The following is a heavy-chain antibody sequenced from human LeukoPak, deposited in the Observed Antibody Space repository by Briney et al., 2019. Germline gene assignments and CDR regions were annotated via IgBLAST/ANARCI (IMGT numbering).Heavy chain of an antibody. CDR1: GFTFSNNA. D-gene: IGHD6-6*01. J-gene: IGHJ4*02. CDR2: ISGGGGET. Sequence: GGSLRHACAASGFTFSNNAMHWVRQAPRKGLEWVSSISGGGGETYYVDSVKGRFIISRDNSKNTLYLQMNGLRVEDTAKYYCAIRLRRIAAPFDYWGQGTLVTVSS. V-gene: IGHV3-23*01. CDR3: AIRLRRIAAPFDY.